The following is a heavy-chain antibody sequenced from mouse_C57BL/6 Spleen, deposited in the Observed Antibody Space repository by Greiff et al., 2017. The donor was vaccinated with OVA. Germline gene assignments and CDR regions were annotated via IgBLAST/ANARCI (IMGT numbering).Heavy chain of an antibody. J-gene: IGHJ2*01. CDR1: GYTFTSYW. CDR3: ARYIVGYCDY. CDR2: IYPSYSDT. D-gene: IGHD1-3*01. Sequence: QVQLQQPGAELVRPGSSVKLSCKASGYTFTSYWMDWVQQRPGQGLEWIGNIYPSYSDTHYNQKFKDKATLTVDKSSSTDYMQLSSLTSDDSAVYDSARYIVGYCDYWGQGTTLTVSS. V-gene: IGHV1-61*01.